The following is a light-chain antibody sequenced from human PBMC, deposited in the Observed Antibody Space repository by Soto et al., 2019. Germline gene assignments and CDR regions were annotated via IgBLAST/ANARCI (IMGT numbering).Light chain of an antibody. Sequence: EIVMTQSPATLSVSPGERATLSCRASQSVSSNLAWYQQKPGQAPRLLIYDASTRATGIPGRFIGSGSGTEFTLTVSSLQSEDVACYYCQQYNNWLATFGQGTKVEFQ. CDR3: QQYNNWLAT. J-gene: IGKJ1*01. V-gene: IGKV3-15*01. CDR1: QSVSSN. CDR2: DAS.